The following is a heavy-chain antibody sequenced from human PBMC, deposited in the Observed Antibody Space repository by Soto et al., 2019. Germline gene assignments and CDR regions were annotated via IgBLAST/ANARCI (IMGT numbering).Heavy chain of an antibody. J-gene: IGHJ4*02. CDR2: IYYSGST. Sequence: PSETLSLTCTVSGGSIISYYWSWILQPPGKGLEWIGYIYYSGSTNYNPSLKSRVTISVDTSKNQFSLKLSSVTAADTAVYYCARQGFGCCFCSCYPDPSQFVYWCQGTLVSVSS. V-gene: IGHV4-59*08. CDR1: GGSIISYY. CDR3: ARQGFGCCFCSCYPDPSQFVY. D-gene: IGHD2-15*01.